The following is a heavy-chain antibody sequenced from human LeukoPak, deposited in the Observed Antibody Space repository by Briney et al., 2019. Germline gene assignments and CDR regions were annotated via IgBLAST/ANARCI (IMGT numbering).Heavy chain of an antibody. CDR3: ASNTYYYDSSAYYLFYYYYGMDV. D-gene: IGHD3-22*01. Sequence: GGSLRLSCAASGFTVGSNYMSWVRQAPGKGLEWVSVIYSGGSTYYADSVKGRFTISRDNSKNTLYLQMNSLRAEDTAVYYCASNTYYYDSSAYYLFYYYYGMDVWGQGTTVTVSS. CDR1: GFTVGSNY. CDR2: IYSGGST. V-gene: IGHV3-53*01. J-gene: IGHJ6*02.